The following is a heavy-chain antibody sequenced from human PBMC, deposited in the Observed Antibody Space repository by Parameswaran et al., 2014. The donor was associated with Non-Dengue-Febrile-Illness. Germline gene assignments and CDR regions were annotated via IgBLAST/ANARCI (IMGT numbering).Heavy chain of an antibody. CDR2: IYYSGST. Sequence: RWIRQPPGKGLEWIGYIYYSGSTYYNPSLKSRVTISVDTSKNQFSLKLSSVTAADTAVYYCATHPVPAAILPYYYGMDVWGQGTTVTVSS. V-gene: IGHV4-30-4*01. J-gene: IGHJ6*02. D-gene: IGHD2-2*02. CDR3: ATHPVPAAILPYYYGMDV.